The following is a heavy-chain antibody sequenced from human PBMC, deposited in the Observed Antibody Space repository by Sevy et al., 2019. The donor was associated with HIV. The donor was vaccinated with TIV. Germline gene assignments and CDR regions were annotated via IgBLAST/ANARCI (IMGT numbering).Heavy chain of an antibody. CDR1: GFTFSSYG. J-gene: IGHJ6*02. Sequence: GGSLRLSCAASGFTFSSYGMHWVRQAPGKGLEWVAVIWYDGSNKYYADSVKGRFTISRDNSKNTLYLQMNRLRAEDTAVYYCARDIQNFDWYLYYYYGMDVWGQGTTVTVSS. V-gene: IGHV3-33*01. CDR2: IWYDGSNK. CDR3: ARDIQNFDWYLYYYYGMDV. D-gene: IGHD3-9*01.